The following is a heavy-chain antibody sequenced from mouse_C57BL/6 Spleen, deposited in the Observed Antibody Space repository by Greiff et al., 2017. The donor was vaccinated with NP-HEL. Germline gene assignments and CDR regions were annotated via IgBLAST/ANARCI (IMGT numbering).Heavy chain of an antibody. CDR2: INYDGSST. Sequence: EVQRVESEGGLVQPGSSMKLSCTASGFTFSDYYMAWVRQVPEKGLEWVANINYDGSSTYYLDSLKSRFIISRDNAKNSLYLQMSSLKSEDTATYYCAREGLRRSMDDWGQGTSVTVSS. V-gene: IGHV5-16*01. CDR3: AREGLRRSMDD. J-gene: IGHJ4*01. CDR1: GFTFSDYY. D-gene: IGHD2-4*01.